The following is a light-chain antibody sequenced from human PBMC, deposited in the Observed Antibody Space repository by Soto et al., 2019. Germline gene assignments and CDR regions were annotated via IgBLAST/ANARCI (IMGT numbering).Light chain of an antibody. Sequence: QSVLTQTPSASGTPGQSVTISCSGSNSNMGRNYVYWYQQVPGTAPKLLMYRNDVRPSGVPDRFTGSKSGTSASLAISGLRSEDAADYYCAVWDNRLNGVAFGGGTKLNVL. J-gene: IGLJ2*01. CDR3: AVWDNRLNGVA. CDR2: RND. CDR1: NSNMGRNY. V-gene: IGLV1-47*01.